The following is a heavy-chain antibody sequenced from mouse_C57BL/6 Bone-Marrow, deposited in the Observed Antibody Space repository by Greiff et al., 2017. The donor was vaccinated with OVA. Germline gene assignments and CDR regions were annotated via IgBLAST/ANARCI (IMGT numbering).Heavy chain of an antibody. D-gene: IGHD6-1*01. V-gene: IGHV1-26*01. CDR3: ARRELRVAD. Sequence: VQLQQSGPELVKPGASVKISCKASGYTFTDYYMNWVKQSHGKSLEWIGDINPNNGGTSYNQKFKGKATLTVDKSSSTAYMELRSLTSEDSAVYYCARRELRVADWGQGTLVTVSA. CDR2: INPNNGGT. CDR1: GYTFTDYY. J-gene: IGHJ3*01.